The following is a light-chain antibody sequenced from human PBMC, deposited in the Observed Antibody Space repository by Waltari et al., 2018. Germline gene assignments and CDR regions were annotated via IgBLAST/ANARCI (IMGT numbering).Light chain of an antibody. CDR3: QSYDSSLSAHVV. Sequence: QSVLTQPPSVSGAPGQRVTISCTGSSSNIGAGYDVHWYQQLPGTAPKLRIYANASRPSGGPDRFSACESGTSGSLSITALQAEDEADYYCQSYDSSLSAHVVFGGGTKLTVL. CDR2: ANA. V-gene: IGLV1-40*01. J-gene: IGLJ2*01. CDR1: SSNIGAGYD.